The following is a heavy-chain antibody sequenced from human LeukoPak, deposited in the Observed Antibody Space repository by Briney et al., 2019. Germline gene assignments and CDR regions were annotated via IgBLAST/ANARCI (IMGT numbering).Heavy chain of an antibody. V-gene: IGHV3-7*01. CDR2: INTDGTQR. CDR3: ARDPDFSAFDI. Sequence: GGSLRLSCVASGLTFSSSWMTWVRQAPGKGLECVAHINTDGTQRSYVDSVKGRFTITRDNTENTLYLQMNSLRADDTAVYYCARDPDFSAFDIWGQGTMVTVSS. CDR1: GLTFSSSW. J-gene: IGHJ3*02. D-gene: IGHD2-21*02.